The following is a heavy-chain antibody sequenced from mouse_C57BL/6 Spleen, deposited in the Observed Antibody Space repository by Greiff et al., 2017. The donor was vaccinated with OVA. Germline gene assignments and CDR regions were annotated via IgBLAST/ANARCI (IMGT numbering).Heavy chain of an antibody. CDR2: IYPGSGST. J-gene: IGHJ2*01. CDR3: ARGDYYGSSYGY. Sequence: VQLQQPGAELVKPGASVKMSCKASGYTFTSYWITWVKQRPGQGLEWIGDIYPGSGSTNYNEKFKSKATLTVDTSSSTAYMHLSSLTSEDSAVYYCARGDYYGSSYGYWGQGTTLTVSS. CDR1: GYTFTSYW. V-gene: IGHV1-55*01. D-gene: IGHD1-1*01.